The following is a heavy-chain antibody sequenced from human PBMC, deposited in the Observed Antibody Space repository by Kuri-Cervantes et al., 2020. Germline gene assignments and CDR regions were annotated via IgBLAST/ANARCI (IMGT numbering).Heavy chain of an antibody. J-gene: IGHJ4*02. CDR1: GFTFSDYW. Sequence: GESLKISCAASGFTFSDYWMNWVRQAPGKGLVWVSHINDDGSDITYADSVKGRFTISRDNAKNTVYLQMNSLRVDDTAVYYCSRDMGWGGIDYWGQGTLVTVSS. D-gene: IGHD2-15*01. CDR3: SRDMGWGGIDY. CDR2: INDDGSDI. V-gene: IGHV3-74*03.